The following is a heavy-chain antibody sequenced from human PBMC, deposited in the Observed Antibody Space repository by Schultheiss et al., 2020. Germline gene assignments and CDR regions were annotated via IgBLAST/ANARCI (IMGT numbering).Heavy chain of an antibody. CDR1: GFTFSSYA. Sequence: GGSLRLSCAASGFTFSSYAMHWVRQAPGKGLEWVSSITANGDRTFYADSLKGRFTISRDSSKSTLSLQMDSLRAEDTAVYYCARVADPDYGGNVAYFRFLYWGQGTLVTVSS. V-gene: IGHV3-23*01. CDR2: ITANGDRT. D-gene: IGHD4-23*01. CDR3: ARVADPDYGGNVAYFRFLY. J-gene: IGHJ4*02.